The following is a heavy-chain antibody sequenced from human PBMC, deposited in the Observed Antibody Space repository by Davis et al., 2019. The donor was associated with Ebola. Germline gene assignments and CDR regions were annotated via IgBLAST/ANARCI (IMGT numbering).Heavy chain of an antibody. J-gene: IGHJ4*02. Sequence: GESLKISCAASGFTFSSYGMHWVRQAPGKGLEWVAVISYDGSNKYYADSVKGRFTISRDNSKNTLYLQMNSLRAEDTAIYYCVRDFLAYWGQGALVTVSS. CDR2: ISYDGSNK. D-gene: IGHD3-3*01. V-gene: IGHV3-30*03. CDR1: GFTFSSYG. CDR3: VRDFLAY.